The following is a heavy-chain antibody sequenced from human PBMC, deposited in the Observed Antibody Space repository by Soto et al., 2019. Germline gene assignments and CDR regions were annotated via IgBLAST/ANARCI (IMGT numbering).Heavy chain of an antibody. CDR3: ARDAKDAWFGEGYGMDV. Sequence: GGSLRLSCAASGFTFSSYGMHWVRQAPGKGLEWVAVIWYDGSNKYYADSVKGRFTISRDNSKNTLYLQMNSLRAEDTAVYYCARDAKDAWFGEGYGMDVWGQGTTVTVSS. D-gene: IGHD3-10*01. CDR2: IWYDGSNK. J-gene: IGHJ6*02. CDR1: GFTFSSYG. V-gene: IGHV3-33*01.